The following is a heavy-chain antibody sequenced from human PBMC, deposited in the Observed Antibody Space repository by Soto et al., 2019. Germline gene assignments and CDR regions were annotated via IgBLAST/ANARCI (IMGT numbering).Heavy chain of an antibody. Sequence: GESLKISCKGSGYVFANYWICWVRQMPVKGLEWMGIIYPGDSDTRYSPSFQGRVTISADKSNSTAYLQWSSLEAADNAIYYCARAKSHGWFHPFDYFGQRTLVTVCS. D-gene: IGHD6-19*01. CDR2: IYPGDSDT. CDR1: GYVFANYW. V-gene: IGHV5-51*01. CDR3: ARAKSHGWFHPFDY. J-gene: IGHJ4*02.